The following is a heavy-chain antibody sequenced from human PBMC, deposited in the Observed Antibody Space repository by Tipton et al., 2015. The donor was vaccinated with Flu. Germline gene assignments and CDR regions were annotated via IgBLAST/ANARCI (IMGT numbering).Heavy chain of an antibody. CDR1: GGSISSSNW. Sequence: PSLTCAVSGGSISSSNWWSWVRQPPGKGLEWIGEIYHSGSTNYNPSLKSRVTISVDKSKNQFSLKLSSVTAADTAVYYCASWLSSSWYSSYFDYWGQGTLVTVSS. D-gene: IGHD6-13*01. CDR2: IYHSGST. V-gene: IGHV4-4*02. J-gene: IGHJ4*02. CDR3: ASWLSSSWYSSYFDY.